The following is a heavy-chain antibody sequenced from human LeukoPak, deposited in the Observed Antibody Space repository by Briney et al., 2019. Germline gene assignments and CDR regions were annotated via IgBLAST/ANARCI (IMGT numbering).Heavy chain of an antibody. CDR3: ARRVNDDSGSYSLYYFDY. D-gene: IGHD3-10*01. J-gene: IGHJ4*02. Sequence: SETLSLTCTVYGGSISSYYWSWIRQPPGKGLEWIGYNSYIGTTNHNPSLKSRVTISVDTSKNQFSLKLTAADTAVYYCARRVNDDSGSYSLYYFDYWGLGTLVTVSS. V-gene: IGHV4-59*08. CDR2: NSYIGTT. CDR1: GGSISSYY.